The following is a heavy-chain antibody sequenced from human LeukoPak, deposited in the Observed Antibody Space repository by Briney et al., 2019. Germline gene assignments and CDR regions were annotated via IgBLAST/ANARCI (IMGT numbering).Heavy chain of an antibody. V-gene: IGHV3-30*18. J-gene: IGHJ4*02. CDR2: ISYDGSNK. Sequence: GGSLRLSCAASGFTFTTYAMSWVRQAPGKGLEWVAVISYDGSNKYYADSVKGRFTISRDNSKNTLYLQMNSLRAEDTAVYYCAKDQSSRQWLSPRGYYFDYWGQGTLVTVSS. CDR3: AKDQSSRQWLSPRGYYFDY. CDR1: GFTFTTYA. D-gene: IGHD6-19*01.